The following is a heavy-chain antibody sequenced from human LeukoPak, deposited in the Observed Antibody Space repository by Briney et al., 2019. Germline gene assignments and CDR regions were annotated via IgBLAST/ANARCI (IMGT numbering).Heavy chain of an antibody. CDR1: GFTFSSYW. CDR2: MNNDGSRT. CDR3: AGGTFAFDY. D-gene: IGHD2-21*01. V-gene: IGHV3-74*01. J-gene: IGHJ4*02. Sequence: PGGSLRLSCAASGFTFSSYWMNWVRQAPGKGLVWVSRMNNDGSRTAYADSVKGRFTISRDNARNTLYLQMNRLRAEDTAVYYCAGGTFAFDYWGQGTLVTVPS.